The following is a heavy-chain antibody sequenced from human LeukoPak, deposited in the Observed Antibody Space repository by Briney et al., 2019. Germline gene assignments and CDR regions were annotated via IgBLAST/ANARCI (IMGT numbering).Heavy chain of an antibody. V-gene: IGHV1-69*01. CDR3: ARGRYDYVWGSPQYYFDY. CDR2: IIPIFGTA. D-gene: IGHD3-16*01. CDR1: GGTFSSYA. J-gene: IGHJ4*02. Sequence: SVKVSCKASGGTFSSYAISWVRQAPGQGLEWMGGIIPIFGTANYAQKFQGRVTITADESTSTAYMELSSLRSEDTAVYYCARGRYDYVWGSPQYYFDYWGQGTLVTVSS.